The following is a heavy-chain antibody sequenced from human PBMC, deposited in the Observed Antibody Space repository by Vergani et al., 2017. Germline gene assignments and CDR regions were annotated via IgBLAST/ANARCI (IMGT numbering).Heavy chain of an antibody. V-gene: IGHV3-21*01. CDR3: VRDVRVSRT. J-gene: IGHJ3*01. CDR1: GFTFSHYS. Sequence: EVQMVESGGGLVKPGGSLRLSCVASGFTFSHYSMNWVRQAPGKGLGWVSSISGNNEDLYYADSVKGRFTISRDNAKNSLYLDRSSLRAEDTAVYYCVRDVRVSRTWGQGTLVAVSS. CDR2: ISGNNEDL.